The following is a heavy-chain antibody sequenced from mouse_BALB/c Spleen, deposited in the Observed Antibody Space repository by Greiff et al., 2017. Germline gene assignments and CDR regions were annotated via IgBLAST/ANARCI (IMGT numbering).Heavy chain of an antibody. CDR1: GYTFSSYW. Sequence: QVQLKESGAELMKPGASVKISCKATGYTFSSYWIEWVKQRPGHGLEWIGEILPGSGSTNYNEKFKGKATFTADTSSSTAYMQLSSLTSEDSAVYYCARGGAAQATAYWGQGTLVTVSA. CDR3: ARGGAAQATAY. V-gene: IGHV1-9*01. D-gene: IGHD3-2*02. J-gene: IGHJ3*01. CDR2: ILPGSGST.